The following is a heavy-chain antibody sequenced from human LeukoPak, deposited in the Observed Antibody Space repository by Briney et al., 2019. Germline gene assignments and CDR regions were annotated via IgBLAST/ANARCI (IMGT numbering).Heavy chain of an antibody. CDR2: IKPDGTEK. J-gene: IGHJ4*02. V-gene: IGHV3-7*03. Sequence: GGSLRLSCAASGFVFSNYWMSWVRQAPGKGLEWVANIKPDGTEKYYVDSLRGRFTISRDNAKNSLYLQMNSLRAEDTAVYYCAKHKENYGDSCLDDYWGQGTLVTVSS. CDR3: AKHKENYGDSCLDDY. CDR1: GFVFSNYW. D-gene: IGHD4-17*01.